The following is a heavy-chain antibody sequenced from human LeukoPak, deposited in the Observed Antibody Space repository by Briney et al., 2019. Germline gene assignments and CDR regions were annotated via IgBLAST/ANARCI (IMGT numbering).Heavy chain of an antibody. Sequence: GASVKVSCKASGGTFSSYAISWVRQAPGQGLEWMGGIIPIFGTANYAQKFQGRVTITADESTSTAYMELSSLRSEDTAVYYCARDRYDSSGYYIGFFGFFDYWGQGTLVTVSS. V-gene: IGHV1-69*13. J-gene: IGHJ4*02. CDR2: IIPIFGTA. CDR1: GGTFSSYA. CDR3: ARDRYDSSGYYIGFFGFFDY. D-gene: IGHD3-22*01.